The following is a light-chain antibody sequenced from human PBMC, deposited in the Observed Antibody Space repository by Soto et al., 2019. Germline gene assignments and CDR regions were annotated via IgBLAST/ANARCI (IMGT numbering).Light chain of an antibody. V-gene: IGKV1-5*01. CDR1: QRVDRY. CDR3: QQYNSYWT. CDR2: DAS. J-gene: IGKJ1*01. Sequence: DIQMTQSPSTLYASVGDRVSITCRASQRVDRYLAWYQQKPGKAPQLLIYDASRLESGVPSRFSGSGSGTEFTLTISSLQPDDFATYYCQQYNSYWTFGQGTKVDIK.